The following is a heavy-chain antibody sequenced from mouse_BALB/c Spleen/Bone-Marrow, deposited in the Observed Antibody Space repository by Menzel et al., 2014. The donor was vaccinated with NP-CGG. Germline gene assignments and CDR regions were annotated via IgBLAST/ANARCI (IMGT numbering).Heavy chain of an antibody. CDR1: GFSLTNYC. J-gene: IGHJ3*01. D-gene: IGHD1-2*01. V-gene: IGHV2-9*02. CDR2: IWAGGST. CDR3: ARGGATATLAY. Sequence: VQGVESGPGLVAPSQSLSITCTVSGFSLTNYCVHWVRQPPGKGLEWLGAIWAGGSTNYKSALMSRLSISKDNSKSQVFLKMNSLQTDDTAMYYCARGGATATLAYWGQGTLVTVSA.